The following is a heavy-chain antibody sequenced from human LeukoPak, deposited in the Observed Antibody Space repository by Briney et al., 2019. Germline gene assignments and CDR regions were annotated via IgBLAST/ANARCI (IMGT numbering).Heavy chain of an antibody. V-gene: IGHV3-21*01. D-gene: IGHD3-16*01. CDR2: ISSSSSYI. J-gene: IGHJ4*02. CDR1: GFTFSSYS. Sequence: KAGGSLRLSCAASGFTFSSYSMNWVRQAPGKGREWVSSISSSSSYIYYADSVKGRFTISRDNAKNSLYLQMNSLRAEDTAVYYCARDLGGYFDYWGQGTLVTVSS. CDR3: ARDLGGYFDY.